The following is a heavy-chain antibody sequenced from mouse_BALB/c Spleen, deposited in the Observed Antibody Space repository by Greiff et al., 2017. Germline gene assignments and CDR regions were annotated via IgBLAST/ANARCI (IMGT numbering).Heavy chain of an antibody. CDR2: ISSGSSTI. J-gene: IGHJ3*01. Sequence: EVNVVESGGGLVQPGGSRKLSCAASGFTFSSFGMHWVRQAPEKGLEWVAYISSGSSTIYYADTVKGRFTISRDNPKNTLFLQMTSLRSEDTAMYYCARCSMITTGGFAYWGQGTLVTVSA. CDR3: ARCSMITTGGFAY. D-gene: IGHD2-4*01. V-gene: IGHV5-17*02. CDR1: GFTFSSFG.